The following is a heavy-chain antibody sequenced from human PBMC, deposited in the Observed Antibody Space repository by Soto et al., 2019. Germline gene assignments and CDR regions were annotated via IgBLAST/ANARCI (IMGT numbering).Heavy chain of an antibody. CDR1: GFTVSSTY. J-gene: IGHJ6*02. CDR2: IYSGGST. V-gene: IGHV3-53*02. D-gene: IGHD2-2*01. Sequence: EVQLVETGGGLIQPGGSLRLSCAASGFTVSSTYMSWVRQAPGKGLEWVSVIYSGGSTYYADSVKGRFTIFRDDSKNTLYIQLNSLGAEDTAVYYCGSTSFPGYYYYGMDVWGQGTTVTVSS. CDR3: GSTSFPGYYYYGMDV.